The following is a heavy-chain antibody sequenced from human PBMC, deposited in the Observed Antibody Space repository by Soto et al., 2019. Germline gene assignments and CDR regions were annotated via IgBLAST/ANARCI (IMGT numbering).Heavy chain of an antibody. CDR2: ISGSGDST. J-gene: IGHJ4*02. CDR3: ARRGSGSYYDY. V-gene: IGHV3-23*01. D-gene: IGHD1-26*01. Sequence: EVRLLESGGGLVQPGGSLRLSCAASGFTFSSYAMRWVRQAPGKGLEWVSAISGSGDSTYYADSVKGRFTISRDNSKNTLYLQMNSLRAEDTAVYYCARRGSGSYYDYWGQGTLVIVSS. CDR1: GFTFSSYA.